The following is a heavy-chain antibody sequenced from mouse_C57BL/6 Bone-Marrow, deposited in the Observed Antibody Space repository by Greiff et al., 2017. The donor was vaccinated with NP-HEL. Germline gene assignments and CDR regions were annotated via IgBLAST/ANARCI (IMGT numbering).Heavy chain of an antibody. Sequence: VQLQQSGPELVKPGASVKISCKASGYAFSSSWMNWVKQRPGKGLEWIGRIYPGDGDTNYKGKFKGKATLTAYKSSSTAYMQLSSLTSEDSAVYFCARDWDGFAYWGQGSLVTVSA. V-gene: IGHV1-82*01. CDR2: IYPGDGDT. J-gene: IGHJ3*01. CDR1: GYAFSSSW. D-gene: IGHD4-1*01. CDR3: ARDWDGFAY.